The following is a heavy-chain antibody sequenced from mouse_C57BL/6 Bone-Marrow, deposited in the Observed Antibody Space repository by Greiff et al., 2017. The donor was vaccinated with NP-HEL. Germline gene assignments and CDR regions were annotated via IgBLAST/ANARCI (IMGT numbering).Heavy chain of an antibody. V-gene: IGHV2-5*01. CDR2: IWRGGST. CDR3: AKEDYDYDAWFAY. D-gene: IGHD2-4*01. J-gene: IGHJ3*01. Sequence: VQLQQSGPGLVQPSQSLSITCTVSGFSLTSYGVHWVRQSPGKGLEWLGVIWRGGSTDYNAAFMSRLSITKDNSKSQVVFKMNSLQADDTAIYYCAKEDYDYDAWFAYWGQGTLVTVSA. CDR1: GFSLTSYG.